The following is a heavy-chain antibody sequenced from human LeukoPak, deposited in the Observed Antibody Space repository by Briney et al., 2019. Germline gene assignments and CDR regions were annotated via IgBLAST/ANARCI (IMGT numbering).Heavy chain of an antibody. Sequence: GGSLRLSCAASGFTFSSYSMNWVRRAPGKGLEWVSSISSSSSYIHYADSVKGRFTISRDNAKNSLYLQMNSLRAEDTAVYYCARTHDYGDYWGQGTLVTVSS. CDR2: ISSSSSYI. V-gene: IGHV3-21*01. J-gene: IGHJ4*02. CDR3: ARTHDYGDY. CDR1: GFTFSSYS.